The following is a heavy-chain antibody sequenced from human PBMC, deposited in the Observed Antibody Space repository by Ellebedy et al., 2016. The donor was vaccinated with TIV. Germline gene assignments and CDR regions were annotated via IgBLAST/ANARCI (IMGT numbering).Heavy chain of an antibody. V-gene: IGHV4-59*01. CDR3: ARGRTLKWELLGIDY. CDR2: IYYSGSN. Sequence: MPSETLSLTCTVSGGSISSYYWSWIRQPPGKGLEWIGYIYYSGSNNYNPSLKSRVTISVDTSKNQFSLKLSSVTAADTAVYYCARGRTLKWELLGIDYWGQGTLVTVSS. J-gene: IGHJ4*02. CDR1: GGSISSYY. D-gene: IGHD1-26*01.